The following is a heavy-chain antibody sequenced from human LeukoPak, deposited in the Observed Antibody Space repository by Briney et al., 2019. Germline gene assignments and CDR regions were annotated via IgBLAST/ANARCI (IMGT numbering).Heavy chain of an antibody. CDR1: GFTVSSNY. Sequence: PGGSLRHSCAASGFTVSSNYMSWVRQTPGKGLEWVSVVYSGGSTYYADSVKGRFTISRDNSKNTLYLQMNSLRAEDTAVYYCARVDGYDKFFNIWGQGTMVTVSS. CDR3: ARVDGYDKFFNI. D-gene: IGHD5-12*01. CDR2: VYSGGST. V-gene: IGHV3-53*01. J-gene: IGHJ3*02.